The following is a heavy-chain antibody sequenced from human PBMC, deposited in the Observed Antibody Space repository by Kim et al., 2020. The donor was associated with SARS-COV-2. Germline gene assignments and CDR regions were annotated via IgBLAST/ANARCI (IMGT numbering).Heavy chain of an antibody. CDR2: IYTSGRT. CDR3: ARASAEVGTDY. D-gene: IGHD6-13*01. J-gene: IGHJ4*02. V-gene: IGHV4-61*09. CDR1: GGSISSGSYY. Sequence: SETLSLTCTVSGGSISSGSYYWNWIRQPAGKGLEWIGHIYTSGRTKYNPSLKSRVTISLDTSKNQFSLKLSSVTAADTAVYYCARASAEVGTDYWGQGTLVTVSS.